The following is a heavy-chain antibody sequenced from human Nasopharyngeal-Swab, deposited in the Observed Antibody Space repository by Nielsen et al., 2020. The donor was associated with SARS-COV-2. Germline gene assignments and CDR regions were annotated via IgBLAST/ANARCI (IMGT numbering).Heavy chain of an antibody. J-gene: IGHJ4*02. Sequence: GESLKISCAASKFSFSDYVMHWVRPAPGKGPVWVSRISHDATVTSYADSVKGRFTVSRDNAKNMLWLQMSSLRDEDTAVYYCARDRDWKFFDSWGQGTLVTVSS. CDR2: ISHDATVT. V-gene: IGHV3-74*01. CDR1: KFSFSDYV. CDR3: ARDRDWKFFDS. D-gene: IGHD1-1*01.